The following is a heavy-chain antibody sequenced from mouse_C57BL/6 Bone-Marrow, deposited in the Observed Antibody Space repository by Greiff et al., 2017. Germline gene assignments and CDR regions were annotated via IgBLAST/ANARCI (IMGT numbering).Heavy chain of an antibody. Sequence: QVQLQQPGAELVMPGASVKLSCTASGYTFTSYWMHWVKQRPGQGLEWIGEIDPSDSYTTYNQTFKGKSTLTVDKSSCTAYMQLSILTFDDSAVYYCARSDYSNYGGFAYWGQGTLVTVSA. J-gene: IGHJ3*01. CDR2: IDPSDSYT. CDR3: ARSDYSNYGGFAY. V-gene: IGHV1-69*01. CDR1: GYTFTSYW. D-gene: IGHD2-5*01.